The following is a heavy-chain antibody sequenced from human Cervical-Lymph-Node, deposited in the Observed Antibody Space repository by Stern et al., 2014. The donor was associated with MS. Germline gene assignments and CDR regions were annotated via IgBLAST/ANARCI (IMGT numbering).Heavy chain of an antibody. D-gene: IGHD3-22*01. CDR3: AHRRDGYSYFDY. CDR2: IYWDYDT. Sequence: QVTLRESGPTLVKPTQTLTLTCTFSGFSLSSSPVAVGWIRQPPGEALEWLALIYWDYDTRYSPSLKNRLTVTKDSSKNQVVITMTNMDPVDTATYYCAHRRDGYSYFDYWGQGILVTVSP. CDR1: GFSLSSSPVA. V-gene: IGHV2-5*02. J-gene: IGHJ4*02.